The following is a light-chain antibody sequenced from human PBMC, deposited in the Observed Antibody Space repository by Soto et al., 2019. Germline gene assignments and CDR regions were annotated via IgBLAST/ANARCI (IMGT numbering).Light chain of an antibody. V-gene: IGLV2-14*01. CDR2: EVS. CDR1: SSDVGGFNY. CDR3: SSYTTNSALRYV. Sequence: QSALTQPASVSGSPGQSITISCSGTSSDVGGFNYVSWYQHHPGQAPKLIIYEVSNRPSGVSYRFSGSKSGSTASLTISGLQAEDDADYHCSSYTTNSALRYVFGTGTKVTVL. J-gene: IGLJ1*01.